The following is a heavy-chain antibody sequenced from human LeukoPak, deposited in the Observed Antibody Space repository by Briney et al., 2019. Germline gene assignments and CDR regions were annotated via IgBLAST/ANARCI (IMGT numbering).Heavy chain of an antibody. Sequence: GGSLRLSCAASGFTFSTYAMHWDRQAPGKGLEWVAVISYDGSYKYYADSVKGRFSISRDNSKKTLYLQMSSLRDEDTAVYYCAGVSESGWYYFDYWGQGTLVTVSS. V-gene: IGHV3-30*03. D-gene: IGHD6-19*01. CDR2: ISYDGSYK. CDR1: GFTFSTYA. J-gene: IGHJ4*02. CDR3: AGVSESGWYYFDY.